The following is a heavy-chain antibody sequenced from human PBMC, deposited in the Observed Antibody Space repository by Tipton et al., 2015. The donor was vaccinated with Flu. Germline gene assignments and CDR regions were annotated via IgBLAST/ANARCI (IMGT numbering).Heavy chain of an antibody. J-gene: IGHJ6*02. V-gene: IGHV4-39*07. CDR3: ARDLWNDRRAYYYYGVDV. D-gene: IGHD1-1*01. CDR2: IYYSGTT. CDR1: GGSISTTIYY. Sequence: TLSLTCTVSGGSISTTIYYWGWVRQPPGKGLEWIGSIYYSGTTYYNPSPKSRVTISIDASKNQFSLDLTSLTAADTAVYYCARDLWNDRRAYYYYGVDVWCQGTTVTVPS.